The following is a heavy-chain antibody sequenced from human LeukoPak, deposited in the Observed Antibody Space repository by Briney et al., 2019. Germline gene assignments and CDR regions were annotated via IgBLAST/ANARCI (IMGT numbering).Heavy chain of an antibody. J-gene: IGHJ4*02. CDR1: GFTFSSYA. D-gene: IGHD6-19*01. Sequence: GGSLRLSCAASGFTFSSYAMSWVRQAPGKGLEWVANIKQDGSEKYYVDSVKGRFTISRDNAKNSLYLQMNSLRAEDTAVYYCAREGGGAVVVEEYYFDYWGQGTLVTVSS. V-gene: IGHV3-7*01. CDR2: IKQDGSEK. CDR3: AREGGGAVVVEEYYFDY.